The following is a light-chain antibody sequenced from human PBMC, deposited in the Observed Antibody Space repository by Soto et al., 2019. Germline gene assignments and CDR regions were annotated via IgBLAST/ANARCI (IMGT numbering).Light chain of an antibody. V-gene: IGKV2-24*01. CDR1: RSLLHSDGNTY. CDR2: QIS. Sequence: IVLTQSPLSLPVTLGQPASISCRSSRSLLHSDGNTYLSWLHQRPGQPPRLLIYQISKRLSGVPDRFSGSGAGTSFTLKISRVEAQDVGVYYCMQGTHWPRTFGQGTKVDIK. CDR3: MQGTHWPRT. J-gene: IGKJ1*01.